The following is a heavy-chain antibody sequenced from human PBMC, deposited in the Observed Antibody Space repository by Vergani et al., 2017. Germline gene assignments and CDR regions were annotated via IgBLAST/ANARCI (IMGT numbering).Heavy chain of an antibody. Sequence: QVQLVQSGAEVKKPGASVKVSCKVSGYTLTELSMHWVRQAPGKGLEWMGGFDPEDGETIYAQKFQGRVTMTEDTSTDTAYMELSSLRSEDTAVYYCATDSARKGIAAAGQGRGYCYYYYGMDVWGQGTTVTVSS. D-gene: IGHD6-13*01. V-gene: IGHV1-24*01. CDR3: ATDSARKGIAAAGQGRGYCYYYYGMDV. CDR2: FDPEDGET. J-gene: IGHJ6*02. CDR1: GYTLTELS.